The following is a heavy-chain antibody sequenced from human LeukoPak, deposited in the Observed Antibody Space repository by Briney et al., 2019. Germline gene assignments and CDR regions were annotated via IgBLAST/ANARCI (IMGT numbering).Heavy chain of an antibody. Sequence: GASVKVSCKASGYTFTGYYMHWVRQAPGQGLEWMGWINPNSGGTNYAQKFQGRVTMTRDTSISTAYMELSRLRSDDTAVYYCAREVGCSSTSCYATYDYWGQGTLVTVSS. V-gene: IGHV1-2*02. CDR2: INPNSGGT. CDR1: GYTFTGYY. CDR3: AREVGCSSTSCYATYDY. J-gene: IGHJ4*02. D-gene: IGHD2-2*01.